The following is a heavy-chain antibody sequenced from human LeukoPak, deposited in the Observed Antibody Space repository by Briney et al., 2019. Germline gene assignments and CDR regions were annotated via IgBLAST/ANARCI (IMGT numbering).Heavy chain of an antibody. Sequence: ASVKVSCKASGGTFSSYAISWVRQAPGQGLEWMGWIDPNSGGTNYAQKFLGSVTMTGDTSINTAFMEIRRLRSDDTAIYYCARGRGTTMVRGVITNHFDLWGRGSLVTVSS. J-gene: IGHJ2*01. D-gene: IGHD3-10*01. CDR2: IDPNSGGT. V-gene: IGHV1-2*02. CDR1: GGTFSSYA. CDR3: ARGRGTTMVRGVITNHFDL.